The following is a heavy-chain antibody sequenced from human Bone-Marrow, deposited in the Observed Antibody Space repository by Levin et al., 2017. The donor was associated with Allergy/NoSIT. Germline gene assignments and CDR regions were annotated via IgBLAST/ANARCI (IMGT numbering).Heavy chain of an antibody. Sequence: ETLSLTCVVAGFTFRNYGMSWVRQTPGKGLEWVSGVSGSGESTYYADSVKGRFTISRDNSKNTLYLQMNSLRGEDTALYYCAKDSRPTGGQWLAPFDYWGQGTLVTVSS. V-gene: IGHV3-23*01. CDR3: AKDSRPTGGQWLAPFDY. D-gene: IGHD6-19*01. CDR1: GFTFRNYG. CDR2: VSGSGEST. J-gene: IGHJ4*02.